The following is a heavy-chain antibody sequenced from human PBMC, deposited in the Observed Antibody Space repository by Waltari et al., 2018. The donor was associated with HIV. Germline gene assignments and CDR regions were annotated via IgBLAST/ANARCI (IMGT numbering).Heavy chain of an antibody. CDR1: GGSFSGYY. D-gene: IGHD6-6*01. V-gene: IGHV4-34*01. CDR2: VNHSGST. CDR3: ARNRVAARPICWFDP. J-gene: IGHJ5*02. Sequence: QVQLQQWGAGLLKPSETLSLTCAVYGGSFSGYYWSWIRQSPGKGLEWIGEVNHSGSTNYNPSLKSRVTISVYMSKNQFSLKMNSVTAADTAMYYCARNRVAARPICWFDPWGQGTQVTVSS.